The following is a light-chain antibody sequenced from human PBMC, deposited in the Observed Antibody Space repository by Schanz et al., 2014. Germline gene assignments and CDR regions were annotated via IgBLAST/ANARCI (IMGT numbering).Light chain of an antibody. CDR2: EAT. CDR1: SSDIGRYNY. V-gene: IGLV2-8*01. CDR3: CSFAGSHVV. J-gene: IGLJ2*01. Sequence: QSVLTQPPSASGSPGQSVTISCTGTSSDIGRYNYVSWYQHHPGKAPKLMIYEATKRPSGVSDRFSGSKSGKTASLTISGLQTEDEAHYYCCSFAGSHVVFGGGTKLTVL.